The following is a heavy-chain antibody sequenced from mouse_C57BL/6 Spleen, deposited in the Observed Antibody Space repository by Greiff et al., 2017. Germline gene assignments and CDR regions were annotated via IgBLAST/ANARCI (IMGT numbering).Heavy chain of an antibody. V-gene: IGHV1-52*01. J-gene: IGHJ2*01. CDR3: ALITTVVSCDY. CDR2: IYPSDSET. D-gene: IGHD1-1*01. CDR1: GYTFTSYW. Sequence: VQLQQPGAELVRPGSSVKLSCKASGYTFTSYWMHWVKQRPIQGLEWIGNIYPSDSETHYNQNFKDKATLTVDKSSSTAYMQLSSLTSEDSAVYYCALITTVVSCDYWGQGTTLTVSS.